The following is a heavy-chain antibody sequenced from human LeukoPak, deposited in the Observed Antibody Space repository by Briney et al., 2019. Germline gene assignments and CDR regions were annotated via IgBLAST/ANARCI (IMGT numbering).Heavy chain of an antibody. Sequence: GGSLRLSCAASGFTFDDYVMHWVRQAPGKGLEWVSGISWNSGSIGYADSVKGRFTISRDNAKNSLYLQMNSLRAEDTALYYCAKDASHLSPEPYYFDYWGQGTLVTVSS. CDR2: ISWNSGSI. D-gene: IGHD1-14*01. J-gene: IGHJ4*02. CDR3: AKDASHLSPEPYYFDY. CDR1: GFTFDDYV. V-gene: IGHV3-9*01.